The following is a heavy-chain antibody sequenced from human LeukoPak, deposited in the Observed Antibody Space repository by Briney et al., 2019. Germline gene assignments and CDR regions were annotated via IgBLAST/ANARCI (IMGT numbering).Heavy chain of an antibody. D-gene: IGHD2-15*01. CDR3: ASGVVAHRDLFDY. V-gene: IGHV1-46*01. Sequence: PGASVKVSCKASGYIFTIYYMHWVRQAPGQGLEWMGIINLSGDTTTYAQRFQGRVTMTRDTSTSTVYMELSSLRSEDTAVYYCASGVVAHRDLFDYWGQGTLVTVSS. J-gene: IGHJ4*02. CDR1: GYIFTIYY. CDR2: INLSGDTT.